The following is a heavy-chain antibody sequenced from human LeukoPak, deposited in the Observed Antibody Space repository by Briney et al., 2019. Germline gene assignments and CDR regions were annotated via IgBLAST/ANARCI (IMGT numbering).Heavy chain of an antibody. CDR3: ARDSEVMVRGVIGFDY. Sequence: ETLSLTCTVSGGSISSSSYYWGWIRQPPGKGLEWVSSISSSSSYIYYADSVKGRFTISRDNAKNSLYLQMNSLRAEDTAVYYCARDSEVMVRGVIGFDYWGQGTLVTVSS. CDR2: ISSSSSYI. CDR1: GGSISSSS. D-gene: IGHD3-10*01. V-gene: IGHV3-21*01. J-gene: IGHJ4*02.